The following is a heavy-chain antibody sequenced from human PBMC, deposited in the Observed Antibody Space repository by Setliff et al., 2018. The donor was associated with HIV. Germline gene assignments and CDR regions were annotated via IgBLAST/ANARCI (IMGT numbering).Heavy chain of an antibody. CDR3: ARGTTLNVVPDAFDI. D-gene: IGHD4-17*01. J-gene: IGHJ3*02. CDR1: GYSISSGYY. V-gene: IGHV4-38-2*02. Sequence: SETLCLTCTVTGYSISSGYYWAWIRQPPGKGLEWIGYIYHAGNTYYNPSLKSRVTISVDTSKNQISLRLNSLTAADTAVYYCARGTTLNVVPDAFDIWGQGTMVTVSS. CDR2: IYHAGNT.